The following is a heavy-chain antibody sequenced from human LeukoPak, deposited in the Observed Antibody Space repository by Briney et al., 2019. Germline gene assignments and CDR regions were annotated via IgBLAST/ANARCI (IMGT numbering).Heavy chain of an antibody. Sequence: PGGSLRLSCAASGFTVSSNYMSWDRQAPGKGLEWVSVIYSGGSTYYADSVKGRFTISRDNSKNTLYLQMNSLRAEDTAVYYCARDLNLNWFDPWGQGTLVTVSS. CDR2: IYSGGST. CDR1: GFTVSSNY. CDR3: ARDLNLNWFDP. V-gene: IGHV3-53*01. J-gene: IGHJ5*02.